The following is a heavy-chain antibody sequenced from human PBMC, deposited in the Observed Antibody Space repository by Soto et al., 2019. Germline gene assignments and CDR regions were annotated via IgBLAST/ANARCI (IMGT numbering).Heavy chain of an antibody. CDR1: GYTFTSYA. V-gene: IGHV1-3*01. J-gene: IGHJ3*02. CDR2: INAGNGNT. D-gene: IGHD3-16*01. CDR3: ARTVYDAGRIPNDAFDI. Sequence: ASVKVSCKASGYTFTSYAIHWVRQAPGQRLEWMGWINAGNGNTKYSQRFQGRVTITRDTSASTAYMELSSLRSEDTAVYYCARTVYDAGRIPNDAFDIWGQGTMVTVSS.